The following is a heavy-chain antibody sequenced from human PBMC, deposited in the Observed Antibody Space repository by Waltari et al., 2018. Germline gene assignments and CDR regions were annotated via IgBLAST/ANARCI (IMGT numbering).Heavy chain of an antibody. CDR2: IFSNDEK. J-gene: IGHJ4*02. D-gene: IGHD3-22*01. V-gene: IGHV2-26*01. CDR1: GFSLSNARMG. Sequence: QVTLKESGPVLVKPTETLTLTCTVSGFSLSNARMGVSWIRQPPGKALEWLAHIFSNDEKSYSTSLKSRLTISKDTSKSQVVLTMTNMDPVDTATYYCARRTNTMIEGGFSYYFDYWGQGTLVTVSS. CDR3: ARRTNTMIEGGFSYYFDY.